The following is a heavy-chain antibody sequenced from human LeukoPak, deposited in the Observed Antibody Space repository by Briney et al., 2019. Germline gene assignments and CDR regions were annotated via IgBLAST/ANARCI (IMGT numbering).Heavy chain of an antibody. CDR3: ARASVVTDY. V-gene: IGHV4-38-2*01. Sequence: SETLSLTCAVSGYSISSGYYWGWIRQPPGKGLEWIGSIYYSGSTYYNPSLKSRVAISVDTSKNQFSLKLSSVTAADTAVYYCARASVVTDYWGQGTLVTVSS. CDR2: IYYSGST. CDR1: GYSISSGYY. D-gene: IGHD4-23*01. J-gene: IGHJ4*02.